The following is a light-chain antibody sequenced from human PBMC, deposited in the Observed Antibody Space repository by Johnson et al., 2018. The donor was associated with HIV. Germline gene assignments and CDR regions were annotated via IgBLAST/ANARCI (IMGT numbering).Light chain of an antibody. Sequence: QSVLTQPPSVSAAPGQKVTISCSENNSNFGNYYLSWYQHLPGTAPKLLIYDNHKRPSGIPDRFSGSKSGTSATMAITGLQAGDEAEYYCGTWDTSLSAYVYGTGTKVTVL. CDR1: NSNFGNYY. CDR3: GTWDTSLSAYV. V-gene: IGLV1-51*01. J-gene: IGLJ1*01. CDR2: DNH.